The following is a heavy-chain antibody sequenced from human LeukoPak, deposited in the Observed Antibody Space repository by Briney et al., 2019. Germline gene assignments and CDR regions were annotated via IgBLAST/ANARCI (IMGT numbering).Heavy chain of an antibody. D-gene: IGHD5-18*01. CDR2: LFDSVNT. Sequence: SETLSLTCTVSGGSISSHYWSWIRQPPGKGLEWIVYLFDSVNTKDNPSLQSRLTLSADTSKNQFSLRLSSVTAADTAVYYCATIKRGSIFGYFDFWGQGIKVTVSS. J-gene: IGHJ4*02. V-gene: IGHV4-59*11. CDR1: GGSISSHY. CDR3: ATIKRGSIFGYFDF.